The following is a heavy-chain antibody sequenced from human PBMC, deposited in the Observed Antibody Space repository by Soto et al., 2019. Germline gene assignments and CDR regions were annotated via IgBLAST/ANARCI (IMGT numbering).Heavy chain of an antibody. Sequence: QLLQSGGGLVQPGGSLTLSCAASGFTVGTTDMSWCRQAPGEGLEWVSTIDGSGGITYYADSVKGRFTISRDNSRNSVYLQMNSLRGDDTALYYCVKNSGWFNTWGQGALVTVSS. CDR1: GFTVGTTD. CDR3: VKNSGWFNT. V-gene: IGHV3-23*01. J-gene: IGHJ5*02. D-gene: IGHD3-10*01. CDR2: IDGSGGIT.